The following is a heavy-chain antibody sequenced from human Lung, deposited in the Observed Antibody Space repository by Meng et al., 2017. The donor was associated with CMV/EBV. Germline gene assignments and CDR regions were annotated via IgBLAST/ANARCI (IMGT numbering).Heavy chain of an antibody. D-gene: IGHD6-19*01. CDR2: IRYDGSNK. Sequence: GGSLGLXCAASGFSFSNYDMHWVRQAPGKGLEWVAIIRYDGSNKYNTDSVKGRFTISRDNSKNTLSLQMNSLGAEDTAVYYCAKNGQGTSGWFYFDLWGQGTXVTVSS. V-gene: IGHV3-30*02. J-gene: IGHJ4*02. CDR3: AKNGQGTSGWFYFDL. CDR1: GFSFSNYD.